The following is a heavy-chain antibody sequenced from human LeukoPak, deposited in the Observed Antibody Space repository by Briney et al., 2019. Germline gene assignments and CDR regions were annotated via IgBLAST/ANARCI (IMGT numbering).Heavy chain of an antibody. CDR3: AREIVSSNSFDH. Sequence: GGSLRLSCAASGFSLGSYSMNWFRQTPERGLEWISSIGSSSGYIYYADSVKGRFTISRDNVKNSLHLQMDSLRAEDTALYFCAREIVSSNSFDHWGQGTLITVSS. CDR1: GFSLGSYS. D-gene: IGHD2-2*01. CDR2: IGSSSGYI. J-gene: IGHJ4*02. V-gene: IGHV3-21*06.